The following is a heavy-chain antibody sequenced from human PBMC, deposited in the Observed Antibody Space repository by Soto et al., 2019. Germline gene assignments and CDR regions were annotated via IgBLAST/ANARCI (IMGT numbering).Heavy chain of an antibody. J-gene: IGHJ6*02. Sequence: PGGSLRLSCAASGFTFSSYAMHWVRQAPGKGLEWVALISYDGSNKYYVDSVKGRFTISRDNSKNTLHVQMNSLGAEDTAVYYCARDRGGYSYGFYYYAMDVWGQGTTVTVSS. CDR2: ISYDGSNK. CDR1: GFTFSSYA. CDR3: ARDRGGYSYGFYYYAMDV. V-gene: IGHV3-30-3*01. D-gene: IGHD5-18*01.